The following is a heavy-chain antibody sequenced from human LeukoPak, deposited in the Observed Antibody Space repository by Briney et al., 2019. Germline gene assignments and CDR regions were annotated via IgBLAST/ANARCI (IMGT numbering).Heavy chain of an antibody. J-gene: IGHJ4*02. Sequence: SVKVSCKASGYTFTGNYMHWVRQAPGQGLEWMGGIIPIFGTANYAQKFQGRVTITTDESTSTAYMELSSLRSEDTAVYYCARRSSWLRGFDYWGQGTLVTVSS. V-gene: IGHV1-69*05. D-gene: IGHD6-13*01. CDR1: GYTFTGNY. CDR3: ARRSSWLRGFDY. CDR2: IIPIFGTA.